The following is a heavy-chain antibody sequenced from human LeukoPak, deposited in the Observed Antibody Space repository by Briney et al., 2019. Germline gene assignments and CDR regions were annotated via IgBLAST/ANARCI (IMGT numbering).Heavy chain of an antibody. J-gene: IGHJ3*02. CDR1: GLTFSSHW. V-gene: IGHV3-74*01. CDR3: ARDLRDGYSDAFDI. Sequence: PGGSLRLSCAASGLTFSSHWMHWVRQAPGKGLVWVSRITNDGSSTTYADSVKGRFTISRDNAKNMLYLQVNSLRAEDTAVYYCARDLRDGYSDAFDIWGQGTMVTVSS. CDR2: ITNDGSST. D-gene: IGHD5-24*01.